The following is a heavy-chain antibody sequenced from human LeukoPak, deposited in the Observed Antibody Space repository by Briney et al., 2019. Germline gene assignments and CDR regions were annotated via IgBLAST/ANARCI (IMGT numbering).Heavy chain of an antibody. Sequence: TGGSLRLSCAASGFTFSSYSMNWVRQAPGKGLEWVSSISSSSSYIYYADSVKGRFTISRDNAKNSLYLQMNCLRAEDTAIYYCARTSMEAAFDYWGQGTLVTVSS. D-gene: IGHD2/OR15-2a*01. V-gene: IGHV3-21*01. CDR3: ARTSMEAAFDY. J-gene: IGHJ4*02. CDR2: ISSSSSYI. CDR1: GFTFSSYS.